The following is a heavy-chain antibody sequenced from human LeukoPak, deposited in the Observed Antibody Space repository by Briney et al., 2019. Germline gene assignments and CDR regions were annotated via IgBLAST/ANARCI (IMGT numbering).Heavy chain of an antibody. D-gene: IGHD3-22*01. CDR1: GFSFGDYG. V-gene: IGHV3-33*08. CDR3: ARRCSDRPYYFDY. CDR2: IWYDGSNK. Sequence: GGSLRLSCAASGFSFGDYGMSWVRQAPGKGLEWVALIWYDGSNKYYTDSAKGRFTISRDNSKNTLYLQMNSLRAEDTAVYYCARRCSDRPYYFDYWGQGTLVTVSS. J-gene: IGHJ4*02.